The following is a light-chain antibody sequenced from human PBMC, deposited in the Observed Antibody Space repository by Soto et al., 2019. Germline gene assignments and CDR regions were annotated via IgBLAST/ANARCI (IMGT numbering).Light chain of an antibody. Sequence: DIQMTQSPSYLSASVGDRVTITCQASRDIGTSINWFQQKTGRAPRLLIYDASSLKTGVPPRFSGSGSGTIFRFTISSLQPEDLASYYGQQYASLPITLGGGTKMEIK. CDR3: QQYASLPIT. J-gene: IGKJ4*01. CDR2: DAS. V-gene: IGKV1-33*01. CDR1: RDIGTS.